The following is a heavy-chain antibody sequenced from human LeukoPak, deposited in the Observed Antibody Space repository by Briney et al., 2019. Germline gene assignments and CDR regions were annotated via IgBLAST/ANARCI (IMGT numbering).Heavy chain of an antibody. V-gene: IGHV3-23*01. CDR1: GFTFSSYA. D-gene: IGHD6-25*01. J-gene: IGHJ4*02. CDR3: AKPYSSGWEIFDY. Sequence: GGSLRLSCAASGFTFSSYAMSWVRQAPGKGLEWVSGISASGGSTYYADSVRGRFTISRDNSKNTLYLQMNSLRAEDTAVYYCAKPYSSGWEIFDYWGQGTLVTVSS. CDR2: ISASGGST.